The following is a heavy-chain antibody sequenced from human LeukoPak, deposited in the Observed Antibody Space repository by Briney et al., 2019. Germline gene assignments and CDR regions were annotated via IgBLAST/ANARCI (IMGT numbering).Heavy chain of an antibody. CDR1: GFTFSSYA. CDR2: ISGSGGST. CDR3: AKDEDIVVVPAASIGY. Sequence: GGSLRLSCAASGFTFSSYAMSWVRQAPGKGLEWVSAISGSGGSTYYADSVKGRFTISRGNSKNTLYLQMNSLRAEDTAVYYCAKDEDIVVVPAASIGYWGQGTLVTVSS. V-gene: IGHV3-23*01. J-gene: IGHJ4*02. D-gene: IGHD2-2*01.